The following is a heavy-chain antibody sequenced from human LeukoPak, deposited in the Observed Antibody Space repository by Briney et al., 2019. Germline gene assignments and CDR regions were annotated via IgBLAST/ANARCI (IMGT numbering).Heavy chain of an antibody. D-gene: IGHD5-18*01. CDR2: IYYSGST. CDR1: GFTVGSNF. Sequence: LRLSCTASGFTVGSNFLTWVRQPPGKGLEWIGYIYYSGSTYYNPSLKSRVTISVDKSKNQFSLRLSSVTAADTAVYYCARGPLQLWQYFDYWGQGTLVTVSS. J-gene: IGHJ4*02. V-gene: IGHV4-30-4*08. CDR3: ARGPLQLWQYFDY.